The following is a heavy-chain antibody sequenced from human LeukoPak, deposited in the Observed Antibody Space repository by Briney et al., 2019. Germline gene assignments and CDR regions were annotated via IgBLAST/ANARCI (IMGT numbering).Heavy chain of an antibody. CDR1: GGSISSSSYY. CDR3: ARHSNYAPTRITRQSNRFDP. J-gene: IGHJ5*02. D-gene: IGHD4-11*01. V-gene: IGHV4-39*01. CDR2: INHSGST. Sequence: SETLSLTCTVSGGSISSSSYYWGWIRQPPGKGLEWIGEINHSGSTNYNPSLKSRVTISVDTSKNQFSLKLSSVTAADTAVYYCARHSNYAPTRITRQSNRFDPWGQGTLVTVSS.